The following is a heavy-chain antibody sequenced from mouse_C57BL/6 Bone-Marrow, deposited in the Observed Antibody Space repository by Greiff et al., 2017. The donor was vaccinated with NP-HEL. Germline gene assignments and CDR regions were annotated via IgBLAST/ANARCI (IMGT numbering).Heavy chain of an antibody. V-gene: IGHV1-69*01. CDR3: ARSGDYAWFAY. CDR1: GYTFTSYW. J-gene: IGHJ3*01. D-gene: IGHD2-4*01. CDR2: IDPSDSYT. Sequence: QVQLQQSGAELVMPGASVKLSCKASGYTFTSYWMHWVKQRPGQGLEWIGEIDPSDSYTNYNQKFKGKSTLTVDKSSSTAYMLLSSLTSEDSAVYYCARSGDYAWFAYWGQGTLVTVSA.